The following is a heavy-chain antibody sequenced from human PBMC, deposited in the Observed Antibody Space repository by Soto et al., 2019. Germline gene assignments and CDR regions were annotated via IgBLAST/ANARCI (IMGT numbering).Heavy chain of an antibody. V-gene: IGHV4-31*03. CDR2: IYYSGST. Sequence: PSETLSITCTVSGGSVNSGGYHWSWIRQHPGKGLEWIGDIYYSGSTYYNPSLKSRVTISIDTSTNHFSLHLSALTAADTAVYYCARAPIPNWNYYGMDVWGQGTTVTVS. CDR3: ARAPIPNWNYYGMDV. J-gene: IGHJ6*02. CDR1: GGSVNSGGYH. D-gene: IGHD1-1*01.